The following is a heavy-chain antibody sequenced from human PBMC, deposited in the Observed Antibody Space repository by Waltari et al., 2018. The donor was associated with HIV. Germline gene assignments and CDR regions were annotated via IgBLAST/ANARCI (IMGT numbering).Heavy chain of an antibody. D-gene: IGHD3-3*01. V-gene: IGHV3-7*01. J-gene: IGHJ6*02. Sequence: EVQLVESGGGLVQPGGSLRLSCAASGFTFSTYWMTWVRQAPGKGLEWLANIKQDGSEKYYADSVKGRFTVSRDNNKKSLYLQMSSLRAEDTAVYYCARDLKDYDFWSPVEVWGQGTTVTVSS. CDR2: IKQDGSEK. CDR3: ARDLKDYDFWSPVEV. CDR1: GFTFSTYW.